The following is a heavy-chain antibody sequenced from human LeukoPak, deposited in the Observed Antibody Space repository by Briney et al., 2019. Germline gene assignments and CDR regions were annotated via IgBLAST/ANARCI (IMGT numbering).Heavy chain of an antibody. CDR3: ARHMTAMGAPYQYYFDY. J-gene: IGHJ4*02. CDR1: GYTFTSYG. D-gene: IGHD5-18*01. CDR2: ISAYNGNT. Sequence: GASVKVSCTASGYTFTSYGISWVRQAPGQGLEWMGWISAYNGNTNYAQKLQGRVTMTTDTSTSTAYMELRSLRSDDTAVYYCARHMTAMGAPYQYYFDYWGQGTLVTVSS. V-gene: IGHV1-18*01.